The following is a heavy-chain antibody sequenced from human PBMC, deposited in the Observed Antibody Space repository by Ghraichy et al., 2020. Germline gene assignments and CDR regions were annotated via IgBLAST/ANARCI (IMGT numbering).Heavy chain of an antibody. CDR2: ISSSGTTI. CDR3: ARTTYCTGGRCYPYYFDY. J-gene: IGHJ4*02. D-gene: IGHD2-15*01. Sequence: GASLRLSCAASAFTFSTYEMNWVRQAPGKGLEWVSYISSSGTTIYYADSVKGRFTISRDNAKNSLSLQMNSLRAKDTAVYYCARTTYCTGGRCYPYYFDYWGQGTLVTVSS. CDR1: AFTFSTYE. V-gene: IGHV3-48*03.